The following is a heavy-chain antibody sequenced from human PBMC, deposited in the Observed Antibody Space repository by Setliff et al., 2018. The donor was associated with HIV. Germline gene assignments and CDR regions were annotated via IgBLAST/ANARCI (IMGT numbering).Heavy chain of an antibody. D-gene: IGHD3-16*02. Sequence: LRLSCVAPGFTISYYGMHWVRQAPGKGLEWVAVISHDGGNKYYADSVKGRFTISGDNSKNTLYLQMNSLRSEDAAVYYCAKDLRSYRCSIASCSHMDVWGKGTTVTVSS. CDR1: GFTISYYG. J-gene: IGHJ6*03. V-gene: IGHV3-30*18. CDR3: AKDLRSYRCSIASCSHMDV. CDR2: ISHDGGNK.